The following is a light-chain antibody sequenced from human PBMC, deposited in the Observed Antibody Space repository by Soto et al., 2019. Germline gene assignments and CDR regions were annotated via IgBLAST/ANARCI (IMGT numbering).Light chain of an antibody. CDR2: GAS. CDR1: QTVSTY. J-gene: IGKJ2*01. V-gene: IGKV1-39*01. Sequence: DIQMTQSPSSLSASVGDTVTFTCRASQTVSTYLNWYLLKPGKAPKLLIYGASSLQSGVLSRFSANGSATEFALTISGLRPEDSATFYCQQSYKTPRTFGQGSRLEIK. CDR3: QQSYKTPRT.